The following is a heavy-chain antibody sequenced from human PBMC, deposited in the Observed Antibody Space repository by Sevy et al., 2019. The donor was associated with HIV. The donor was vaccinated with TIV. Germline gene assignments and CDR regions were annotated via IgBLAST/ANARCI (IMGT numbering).Heavy chain of an antibody. J-gene: IGHJ5*02. D-gene: IGHD3-10*01. CDR1: GGSISSGSYY. V-gene: IGHV4-61*02. CDR3: ARGVWFGELLTNWFDP. CDR2: IYTSGST. Sequence: SETLSLTCTVSGGSISSGSYYWSWIRQPAGKGLEWIGRIYTSGSTNYNPSLKSRVTISVDTSKNQFSLKLSSVTAADTAVYYCARGVWFGELLTNWFDPWGQGTLVTVSS.